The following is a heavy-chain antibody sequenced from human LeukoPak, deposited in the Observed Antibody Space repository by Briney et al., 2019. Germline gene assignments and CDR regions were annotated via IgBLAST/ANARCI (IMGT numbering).Heavy chain of an antibody. CDR3: ARNLGTLATGGVALDI. CDR1: GFTFSSYW. CDR2: IKQDGSEK. Sequence: GGSLRLSCAASGFTFSSYWMSWVRQAAGKGLEWVANIKQDGSEKYYVDSVKGRFTISRDNAKNSLYLQMNSLRAEDTAVYYCARNLGTLATGGVALDIWGQGTMVTVAS. J-gene: IGHJ3*02. D-gene: IGHD1-14*01. V-gene: IGHV3-7*01.